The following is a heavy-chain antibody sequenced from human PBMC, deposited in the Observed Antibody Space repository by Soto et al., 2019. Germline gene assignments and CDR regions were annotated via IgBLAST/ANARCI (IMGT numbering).Heavy chain of an antibody. D-gene: IGHD6-19*01. CDR3: ARETDSSGPFDY. V-gene: IGHV3-48*03. J-gene: IGHJ4*02. CDR2: LSSALLTT. CDR1: GFSVSSHE. Sequence: EVQLVESGGGLVQPGGSLRLSCAASGFSVSSHEMNWVRQAPGKGLEWMSFLSSALLTTHYADSVKGRFTISSDSAKKVVYLEISSARAADTAVFYCARETDSSGPFDYWGQGTLVTVSS.